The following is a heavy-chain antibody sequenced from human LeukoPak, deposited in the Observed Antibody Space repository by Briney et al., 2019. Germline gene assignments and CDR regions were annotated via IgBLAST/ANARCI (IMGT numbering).Heavy chain of an antibody. Sequence: GESLRLSCVVSGFSFSNSYMTWIRQTPGKGLESLAYISGSGSDVYYADSVKGRFTISRDNSKNTLYLQMNSLRAEDTAVYYCARGRALRYFDWPPGAFDYWGQGTLVTVSS. CDR2: ISGSGSDV. V-gene: IGHV3-11*01. CDR3: ARGRALRYFDWPPGAFDY. D-gene: IGHD3-9*01. CDR1: GFSFSNSY. J-gene: IGHJ4*02.